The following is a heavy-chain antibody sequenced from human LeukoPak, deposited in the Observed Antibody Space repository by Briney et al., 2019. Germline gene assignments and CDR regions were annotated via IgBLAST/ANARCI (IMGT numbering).Heavy chain of an antibody. CDR3: ARAPGAALD. Sequence: SQTLSLTCTVSGGSISSGDYYWSWIRQPPGKGLEWIGEINHRGSTNYNPSLKSRVTVSLDTSKNQFSLKLSSVTAADTAVYYCARAPGAALDWGQGTLVTVSS. CDR2: INHRGST. CDR1: GGSISSGDYY. V-gene: IGHV4-30-4*08. J-gene: IGHJ4*02. D-gene: IGHD2-15*01.